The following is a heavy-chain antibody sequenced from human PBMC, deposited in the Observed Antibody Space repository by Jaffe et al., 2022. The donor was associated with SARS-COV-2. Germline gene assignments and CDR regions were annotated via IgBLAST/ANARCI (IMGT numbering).Heavy chain of an antibody. J-gene: IGHJ4*02. V-gene: IGHV3-7*04. CDR3: AGGAFSPDY. Sequence: EVQLVESGGGLVQPGGSLTLACAASGFSFSDYWMTWVRLAPGKGLEWVASIKKDGSEKYYVDSVKGRFTISRDNAENSLFLQMNWLRAEDTAVYYCAGGAFSPDYWGQGILVTVSS. CDR2: IKKDGSEK. CDR1: GFSFSDYW. D-gene: IGHD3-16*01.